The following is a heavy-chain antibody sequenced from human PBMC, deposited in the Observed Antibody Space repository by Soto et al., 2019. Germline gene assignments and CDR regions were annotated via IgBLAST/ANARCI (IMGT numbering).Heavy chain of an antibody. V-gene: IGHV3-23*01. CDR3: AKAKNDYNWDNRPPFDY. CDR1: GFTFSSYA. J-gene: IGHJ4*02. D-gene: IGHD1-20*01. Sequence: GGSLRLSCAASGFTFSSYAMTWIRQAPGKGLEWVSLISANDVGTYYAESVKTRFTISTDQSRNTVYLQMDSLRADDTAIYYCAKAKNDYNWDNRPPFDYWGQGTLVTVSS. CDR2: ISANDVGT.